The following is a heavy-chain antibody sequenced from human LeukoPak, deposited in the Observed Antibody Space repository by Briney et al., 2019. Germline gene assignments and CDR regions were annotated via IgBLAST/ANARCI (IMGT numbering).Heavy chain of an antibody. J-gene: IGHJ4*02. CDR2: MNPNSGNT. V-gene: IGHV1-8*03. Sequence: ASVKVSCKASGYTFTSYDINWVRQATGQGLEWMGWMNPNSGNTGYAQKFQGRVTITRNTSISTAYMELSSLRSEDTAVYYCASSRSWDAQYYFDYWGQGTLVTVSS. CDR3: ASSRSWDAQYYFDY. D-gene: IGHD6-13*01. CDR1: GYTFTSYD.